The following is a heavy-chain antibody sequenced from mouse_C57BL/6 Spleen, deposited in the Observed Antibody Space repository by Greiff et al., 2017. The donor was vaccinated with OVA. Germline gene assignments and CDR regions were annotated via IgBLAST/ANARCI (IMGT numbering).Heavy chain of an antibody. CDR2: ISYDGSN. CDR1: GYSITSGYY. Sequence: DVKLVESGPGLVKPSQSLSLTCSVTGYSITSGYYWNWIRQFPGNKLEWMGYISYDGSNNYNPSLKNRISITRDTSKNQFFLKLNSVTTEDTATYYCARGFYGSSSWYFDVWGTGTTVTVSS. J-gene: IGHJ1*03. D-gene: IGHD1-1*01. V-gene: IGHV3-6*01. CDR3: ARGFYGSSSWYFDV.